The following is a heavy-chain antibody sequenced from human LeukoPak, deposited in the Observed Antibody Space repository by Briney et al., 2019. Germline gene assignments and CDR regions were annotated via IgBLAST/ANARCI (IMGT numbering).Heavy chain of an antibody. J-gene: IGHJ4*02. CDR2: ISSDGSDN. V-gene: IGHV3-30*04. Sequence: GRSLRLSCAASGFTFSTYAMHWVRQAPGKGLEWVAVISSDGSDNYYADSVEGRFTISRDNSKNTLYLQMNSLRAEDTAVYYCARASYSSGWYGTPNFDYWGQGTLVTVSS. CDR1: GFTFSTYA. D-gene: IGHD6-19*01. CDR3: ARASYSSGWYGTPNFDY.